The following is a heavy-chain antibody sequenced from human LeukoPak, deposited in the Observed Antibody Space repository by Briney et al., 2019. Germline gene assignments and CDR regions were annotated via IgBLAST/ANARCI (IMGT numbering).Heavy chain of an antibody. Sequence: PSETLSLTCTVSGGSISSSSYYWGWIRQPPGKGLEWLGSIYYSGSTYYNPSLKSRVTLSVATSKNQFSLKLSSVTAADTAVYYCARDRALVVVVAATGPRGFDYWGQETLVTVSS. V-gene: IGHV4-39*02. D-gene: IGHD2-15*01. CDR2: IYYSGST. CDR1: GGSISSSSYY. J-gene: IGHJ4*02. CDR3: ARDRALVVVVAATGPRGFDY.